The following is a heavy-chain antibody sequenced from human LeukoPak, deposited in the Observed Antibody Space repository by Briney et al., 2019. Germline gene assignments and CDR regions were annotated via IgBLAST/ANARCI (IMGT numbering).Heavy chain of an antibody. Sequence: GGSLRLSCAASGFTFSSYGMHWVRQAPGKGLEWVAFIRYDGSNKYYADSVKGRFTISRDNSKNTLYLQMNSLRPEDTAVYYCASHPDYYGSGTVEDYWGQGTLVTVSS. CDR3: ASHPDYYGSGTVEDY. CDR1: GFTFSSYG. J-gene: IGHJ4*02. D-gene: IGHD3-10*01. V-gene: IGHV3-30*02. CDR2: IRYDGSNK.